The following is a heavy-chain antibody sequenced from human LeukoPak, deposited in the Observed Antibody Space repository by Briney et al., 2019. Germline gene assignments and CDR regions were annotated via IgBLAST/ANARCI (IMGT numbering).Heavy chain of an antibody. CDR2: MNPNSGNT. Sequence: ASVKVSCKASGYTFTSYDINWVRQATGQGLEWMGWMNPNSGNTGYAQKFQGRVTITRNTSISTAYMELSRLRSDDTAVYYCARAGIAAVSRYYYYMDIWGKGTTVTVSS. CDR3: ARAGIAAVSRYYYYMDI. V-gene: IGHV1-8*03. D-gene: IGHD6-13*01. J-gene: IGHJ6*03. CDR1: GYTFTSYD.